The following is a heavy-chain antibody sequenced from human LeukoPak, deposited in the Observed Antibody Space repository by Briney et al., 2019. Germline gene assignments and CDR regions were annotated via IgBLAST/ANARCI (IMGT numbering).Heavy chain of an antibody. J-gene: IGHJ3*02. CDR1: GFTFNSYW. Sequence: GGSLRLSCAASGFTFNSYWFHWVRQAPGKGLVWVSRINSDGSDTIYADNVKGSFTISRDNAKSTVYLQTNSLKAEDTAVYYCARGGYHHGFDIWGQGTMVTVSP. CDR3: ARGGYHHGFDI. CDR2: INSDGSDT. V-gene: IGHV3-74*01. D-gene: IGHD2-15*01.